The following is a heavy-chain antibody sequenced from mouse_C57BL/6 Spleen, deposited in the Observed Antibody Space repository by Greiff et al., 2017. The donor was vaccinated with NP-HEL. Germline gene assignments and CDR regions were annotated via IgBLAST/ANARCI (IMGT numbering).Heavy chain of an antibody. J-gene: IGHJ2*01. CDR2: IDPSDSYT. V-gene: IGHV1-50*01. Sequence: QVQLKQPGAELVKPGASVKLSCKASGYTFTSYWMQWVKQRPGQGLEWIGEIDPSDSYTNYNQKFKGKATLTVDTSSSTAYMQLSSLTSEDSAVYYCARRGSSYGYFDYWGQGTTLTVSS. CDR1: GYTFTSYW. D-gene: IGHD1-1*01. CDR3: ARRGSSYGYFDY.